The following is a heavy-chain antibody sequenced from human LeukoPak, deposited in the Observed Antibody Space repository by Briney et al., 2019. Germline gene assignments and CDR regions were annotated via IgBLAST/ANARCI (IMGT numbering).Heavy chain of an antibody. CDR2: IYYSGST. CDR3: AGRLWRRDGYNLSAFDI. D-gene: IGHD5-24*01. Sequence: SETLSLTCTVSGGAISSYYWSWIRQPPEKGLEWIGYIYYSGSTNYNPSLKSRVTISVDTSKNQFSLKLSSVTAADTAVYYCAGRLWRRDGYNLSAFDIWGQGTMVTVSS. CDR1: GGAISSYY. J-gene: IGHJ3*02. V-gene: IGHV4-59*01.